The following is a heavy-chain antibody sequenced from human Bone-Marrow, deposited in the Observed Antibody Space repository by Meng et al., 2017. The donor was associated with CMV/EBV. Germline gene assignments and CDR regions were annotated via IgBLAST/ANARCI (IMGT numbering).Heavy chain of an antibody. CDR2: ISYDGSNK. CDR1: GFTFSSYA. Sequence: GGSLRLSCAASGFTFSSYAMHWVRQAPGKGLEWVAVISYDGSNKYYADSVKGRFTISRDNSKNTLYLQMNSLRAEDTAVYYCASLSEGYYYDSSGLASRFYWGQGTLVTVYS. J-gene: IGHJ4*02. CDR3: ASLSEGYYYDSSGLASRFY. D-gene: IGHD3-22*01. V-gene: IGHV3-30*04.